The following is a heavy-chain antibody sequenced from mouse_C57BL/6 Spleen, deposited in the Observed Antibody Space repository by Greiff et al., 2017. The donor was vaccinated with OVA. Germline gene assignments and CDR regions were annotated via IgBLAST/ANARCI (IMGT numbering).Heavy chain of an antibody. D-gene: IGHD4-1*01. Sequence: VQLQQPGAELVRPGSSVKLSCTASGYTFTSYWMDWVQQRPGKGLEWIGNINPSDSDTHYTHKFKGKATLTVDKSTTTAYMQLSRLTSEESAIYDGAREVTGPFAYWGQGTLVTVSA. CDR1: GYTFTSYW. V-gene: IGHV1-61*01. CDR2: INPSDSDT. J-gene: IGHJ3*01. CDR3: AREVTGPFAY.